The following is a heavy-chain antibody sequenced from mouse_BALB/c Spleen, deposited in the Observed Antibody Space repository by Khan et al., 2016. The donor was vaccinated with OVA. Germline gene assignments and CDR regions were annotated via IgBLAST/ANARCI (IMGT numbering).Heavy chain of an antibody. D-gene: IGHD1-1*01. CDR2: TNPTNGRT. V-gene: IGHV1S81*02. CDR1: GYTFTSYW. J-gene: IGHJ2*01. Sequence: QVQLQQPGAELVKAGASVKMSCKASGYTFTSYWMHWVKQRLGQGLEWFAETNPTNGRTYYNEKFKSQATLTVDKSYSTAYMLLSGPTFEDSAVYYCARIKKIVATYFDYWGQGTTLTVSS. CDR3: ARIKKIVATYFDY.